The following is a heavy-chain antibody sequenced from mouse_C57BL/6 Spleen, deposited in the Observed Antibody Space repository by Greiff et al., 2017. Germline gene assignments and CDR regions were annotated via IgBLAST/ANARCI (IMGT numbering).Heavy chain of an antibody. CDR1: GFTFSDYG. J-gene: IGHJ1*03. V-gene: IGHV5-17*01. CDR2: ISSGSSTI. CDR3: ARTLWYFDV. Sequence: EVKLMESGGGLVKPGGSLKLSCAASGFTFSDYGMHWVRQAPEKGLEWVAYISSGSSTIYYADTVKGRITISIDNAKHTLFLQMTSLRSEDTAMYYCARTLWYFDVWGTGTTVTVSS.